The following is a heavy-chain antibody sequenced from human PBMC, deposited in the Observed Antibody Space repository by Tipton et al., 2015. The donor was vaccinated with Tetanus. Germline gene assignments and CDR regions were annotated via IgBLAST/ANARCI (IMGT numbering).Heavy chain of an antibody. D-gene: IGHD2-15*01. Sequence: LSCAASGFIFSGYWMGWVRQAPGKGLEWVANIKEDESENQYVDSVKGRFTISRDNAQNSLYLQMNSLRAEDTAVYYCARCSGGACYRGNHYYYGMDVWGQGTTVTVSS. CDR2: IKEDESEN. V-gene: IGHV3-7*01. J-gene: IGHJ6*02. CDR1: GFIFSGYW. CDR3: ARCSGGACYRGNHYYYGMDV.